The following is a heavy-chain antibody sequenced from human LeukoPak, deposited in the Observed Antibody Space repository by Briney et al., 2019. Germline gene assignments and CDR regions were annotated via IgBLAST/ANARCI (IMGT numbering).Heavy chain of an antibody. CDR1: GFTFSSYG. J-gene: IGHJ4*02. CDR3: AKDGRYFDWLLPQTAYYFDY. D-gene: IGHD3-9*01. V-gene: IGHV3-33*06. CDR2: IWYDGSNK. Sequence: GGSLRLSCAASGFTFSSYGMHWVRQAPGKGLEWVAVIWYDGSNKYYADPVKGRFTISRDNSKNTLYLQMNSLRAEDTAVYYCAKDGRYFDWLLPQTAYYFDYWGQGTLVTVSS.